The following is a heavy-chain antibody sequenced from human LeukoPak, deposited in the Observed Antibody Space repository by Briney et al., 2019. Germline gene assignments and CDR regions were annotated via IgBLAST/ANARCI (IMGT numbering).Heavy chain of an antibody. V-gene: IGHV4-34*01. CDR2: INHSGST. D-gene: IGHD2-2*01. J-gene: IGHJ4*02. Sequence: PSETLSLTCAVYGGSFSGYYWSWIRQPPGKGLEWIGEINHSGSTNYNPSLKSRVTISVDTSKNQFSLKLSSVTAADTAVYYCARYSGYQLPSNYFDYWGQGTLVTVSS. CDR3: ARYSGYQLPSNYFDY. CDR1: GGSFSGYY.